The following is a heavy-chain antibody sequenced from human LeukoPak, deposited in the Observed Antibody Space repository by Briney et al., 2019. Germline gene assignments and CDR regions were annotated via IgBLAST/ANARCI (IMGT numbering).Heavy chain of an antibody. Sequence: SQTLSLTCAISGDSVSNNRASWGSVRQSPSRGLEWQGRTYYRSQWFDDYAPSLRSRITINPDTSKNKFSLQLTSVTPEDTAVYYCVRIRGLGLFDYWGQGTLVTVSS. CDR3: VRIRGLGLFDY. D-gene: IGHD1-26*01. J-gene: IGHJ4*02. CDR1: GDSVSNNRAS. CDR2: TYYRSQWFD. V-gene: IGHV6-1*01.